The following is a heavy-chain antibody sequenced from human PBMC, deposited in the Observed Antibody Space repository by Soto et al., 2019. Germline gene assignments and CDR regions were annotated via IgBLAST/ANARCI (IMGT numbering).Heavy chain of an antibody. V-gene: IGHV4-31*01. Sequence: QVHLQESGPGQVRPSQTLSLTCTVSGASVTTGGYFWTWLRQHPGKGPEWIGYIHSRGSTSYNPSFQRLLSMSRGSSKNHFPLTRTSGTAADTAVYYCAVHRATPGVALSNWFGPWGQGSLVTVSS. D-gene: IGHD3-10*01. CDR1: GASVTTGGYF. CDR2: IHSRGST. J-gene: IGHJ5*02. CDR3: AVHRATPGVALSNWFGP.